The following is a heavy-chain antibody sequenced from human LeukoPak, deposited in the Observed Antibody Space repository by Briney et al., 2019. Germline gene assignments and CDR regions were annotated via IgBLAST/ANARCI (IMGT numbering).Heavy chain of an antibody. V-gene: IGHV3-7*01. J-gene: IGHJ4*02. Sequence: GGSLRLSCAASGFTLSSNWMNWVRQARGKGGEGVANIKQDGREKYYGDSVKGRFTISRDNAKNSVYLQMNSLRAEDTAVYYCARDSGWGNDYWGQGTLVTVSS. D-gene: IGHD6-19*01. CDR3: ARDSGWGNDY. CDR1: GFTLSSNW. CDR2: IKQDGREK.